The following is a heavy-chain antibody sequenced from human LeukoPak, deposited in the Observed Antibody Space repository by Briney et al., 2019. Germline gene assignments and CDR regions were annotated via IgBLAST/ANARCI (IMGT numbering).Heavy chain of an antibody. CDR1: GYTLTELS. CDR3: ARGGTVLRPNSPYDY. CDR2: INPSGGRT. Sequence: ASVKVSCKVSGYTLTELSMHWVRQAPGQGLEWMGIINPSGGRTSYAQKFQGRVTMTRDTSTSTVYMELSSLRSDDTAVYYCARGGTVLRPNSPYDYWGQGTLVTVSS. D-gene: IGHD4-17*01. J-gene: IGHJ4*02. V-gene: IGHV1-46*01.